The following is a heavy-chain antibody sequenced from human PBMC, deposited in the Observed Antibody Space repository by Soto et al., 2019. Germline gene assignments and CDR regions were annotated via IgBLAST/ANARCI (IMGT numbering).Heavy chain of an antibody. CDR3: ARAGFTIFGVVPNWFDP. D-gene: IGHD3-3*01. V-gene: IGHV4-30-4*01. J-gene: IGHJ5*02. CDR2: ISYDGST. CDR1: GGSISSGDYY. Sequence: SETLSLTCTVSGGSISSGDYYWSWIRQPPGKGLECIGYISYDGSTYYNPSLKSRITISVDTSKNQFSLKLNSVTAADTAVYYCARAGFTIFGVVPNWFDPWGQGTPVTVSS.